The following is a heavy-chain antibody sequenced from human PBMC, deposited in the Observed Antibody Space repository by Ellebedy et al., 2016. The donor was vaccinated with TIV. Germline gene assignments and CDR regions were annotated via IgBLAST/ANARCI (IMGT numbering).Heavy chain of an antibody. J-gene: IGHJ4*02. D-gene: IGHD7-27*01. CDR2: ISSSSSTI. CDR3: ARTNWGWVKGVDY. Sequence: GESLKISXAASGFTFSSYSMNWVRQAPGKGLEWVSYISSSSSTIYYADSVKGRFTISRDNAKNSLYLQMNSLRDEDTAVYYCARTNWGWVKGVDYWGQGTLVTVSS. CDR1: GFTFSSYS. V-gene: IGHV3-48*02.